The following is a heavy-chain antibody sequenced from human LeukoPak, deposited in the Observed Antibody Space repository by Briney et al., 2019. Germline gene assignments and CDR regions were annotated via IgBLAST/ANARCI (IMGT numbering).Heavy chain of an antibody. CDR3: ASAGYCSSTSCNWVWFDP. J-gene: IGHJ5*02. CDR2: IIPIFGTA. D-gene: IGHD2-2*01. Sequence: SVKVSCKASGGTFSSYAISWVRQAPGQGLEWMGGIIPIFGTANYAQKFRGRVTITTDESTSTAYMELSSLRSEDTAVYYCASAGYCSSTSCNWVWFDPWGQGALVTVSS. V-gene: IGHV1-69*05. CDR1: GGTFSSYA.